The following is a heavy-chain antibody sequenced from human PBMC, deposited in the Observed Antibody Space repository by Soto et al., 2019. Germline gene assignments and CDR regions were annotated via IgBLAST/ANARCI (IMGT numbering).Heavy chain of an antibody. CDR3: ARWEQPLFDY. Sequence: QVKLVESGGGVVQPGRSLRLSCAASGFNVSAYTMHWVRQAPGKGLEWVAVISSDGNHKYYTDSVKGRFPISGDTSTNTLYLQMNSLRAGDTAVYSCARWEQPLFDYWGQGTLVTVSS. CDR2: ISSDGNHK. J-gene: IGHJ4*02. D-gene: IGHD1-26*01. CDR1: GFNVSAYT. V-gene: IGHV3-30-3*01.